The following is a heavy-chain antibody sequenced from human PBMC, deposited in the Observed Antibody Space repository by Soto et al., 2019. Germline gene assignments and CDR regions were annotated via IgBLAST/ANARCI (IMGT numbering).Heavy chain of an antibody. CDR2: INPNSGGT. CDR3: ARESGSYSSHGMDV. V-gene: IGHV1-2*04. J-gene: IGHJ6*02. CDR1: GYTFTGYY. Sequence: QVQLVQSGAEVKKPGASVKVSCKASGYTFTGYYMHWVRQAPGQGLEWMGWINPNSGGTNYAQKFQGWVTMTRETSISTAYMEMSRLRSDDTAVYYCARESGSYSSHGMDVWGQGTTVTVSS. D-gene: IGHD1-26*01.